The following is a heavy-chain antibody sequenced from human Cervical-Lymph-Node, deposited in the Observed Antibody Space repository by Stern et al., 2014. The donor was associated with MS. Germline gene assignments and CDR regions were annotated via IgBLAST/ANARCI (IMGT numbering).Heavy chain of an antibody. CDR1: GGSFANYA. V-gene: IGHV1-69*06. CDR3: ARDARFRHHFDNSAYAYFDY. J-gene: IGHJ4*02. Sequence: QVQLVQSGAEVKKPGSSVKVSCRTSGGSFANYAINWVRQAPGQGLEWVGGIFPIFRTANYAQKFQGKVTITADKSTTTAYLEVTGLRAEDTAIYYCARDARFRHHFDNSAYAYFDYWGQGTQVTVSP. D-gene: IGHD3-22*01. CDR2: IFPIFRTA.